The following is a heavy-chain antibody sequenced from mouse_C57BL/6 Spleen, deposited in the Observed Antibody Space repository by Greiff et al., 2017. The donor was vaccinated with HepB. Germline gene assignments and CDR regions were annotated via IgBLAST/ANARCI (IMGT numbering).Heavy chain of an antibody. CDR3: AREEGFYWYFDV. CDR1: GYSITSGYY. CDR2: ISYDGSN. Sequence: DVKLQESGPGLVKPSQSLSLTCSVTGYSITSGYYWNWIRQFPGNKLEWMGYISYDGSNNYNPSLKNRISITRDTSKNQFFLKLNSVTTEDTATYYGAREEGFYWYFDVWGTGTTVTVSS. J-gene: IGHJ1*03. V-gene: IGHV3-6*01.